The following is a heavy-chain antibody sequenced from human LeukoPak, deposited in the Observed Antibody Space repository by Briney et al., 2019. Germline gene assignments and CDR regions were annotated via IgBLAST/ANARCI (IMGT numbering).Heavy chain of an antibody. J-gene: IGHJ4*02. D-gene: IGHD3-22*01. CDR3: ARDDSSGYNFDY. CDR1: GYTFTSYY. Sequence: ASVKVSCKASGYTFTSYYMHWVRQAPGQGLEWMGIINPSGGSTSYAQRFQGRLAMTRDSSTSTVYTELSSLRSEDTAVYYCARDDSSGYNFDYWGQGTLVTVSS. CDR2: INPSGGST. V-gene: IGHV1-46*01.